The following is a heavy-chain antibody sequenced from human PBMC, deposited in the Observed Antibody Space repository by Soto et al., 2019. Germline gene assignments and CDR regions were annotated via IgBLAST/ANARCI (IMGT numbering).Heavy chain of an antibody. CDR1: CFNFGSYA. V-gene: IGHV3-23*01. CDR3: VKGKESGYRGAFDS. D-gene: IGHD5-18*01. J-gene: IGHJ4*02. Sequence: GGSLRLSCAASCFNFGSYAMGWVRQAPGKGLEWVSGVSGRGGSPYYADSVKGRLTISKDKSKNTLYLDLNNLRPEDTAVYFCVKGKESGYRGAFDSWGQGTMVTVSS. CDR2: VSGRGGSP.